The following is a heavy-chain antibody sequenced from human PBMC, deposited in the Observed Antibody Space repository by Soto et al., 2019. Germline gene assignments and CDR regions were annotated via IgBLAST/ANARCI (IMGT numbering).Heavy chain of an antibody. V-gene: IGHV4-30-4*01. CDR3: ARACGGDSGDYASLFDR. J-gene: IGHJ5*02. CDR1: GGSVSIGDYL. CDR2: IHDSGNT. Sequence: LSLTCTVFGGSVSIGDYLWSWIRQRPGKGLEWIGYIHDSGNTYYNPSLKSRVTISLDTSKNQFSLKVTSMTAADTAVYFCARACGGDSGDYASLFDRWGQGNLVTVSS. D-gene: IGHD4-17*01.